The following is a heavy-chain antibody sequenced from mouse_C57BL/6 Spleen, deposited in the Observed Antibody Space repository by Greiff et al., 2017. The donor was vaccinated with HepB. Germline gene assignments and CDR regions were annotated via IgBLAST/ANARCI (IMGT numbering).Heavy chain of an antibody. CDR2: ISDGGSYT. J-gene: IGHJ2*01. V-gene: IGHV5-4*01. CDR3: ARESRLGGFDY. D-gene: IGHD4-1*01. Sequence: EVHLVESGGGLVKPGGSLKLSCAASGFTFSSYAMSWVRQTPEKRLEWVATISDGGSYTYYPDNVKGRFTISRDNAKNNLYLQMSHLKSEDTAMYYCARESRLGGFDYWGQGTTLTVSS. CDR1: GFTFSSYA.